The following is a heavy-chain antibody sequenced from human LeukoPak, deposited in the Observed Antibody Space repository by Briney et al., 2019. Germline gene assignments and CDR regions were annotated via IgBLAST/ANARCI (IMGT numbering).Heavy chain of an antibody. D-gene: IGHD4-17*01. V-gene: IGHV1-18*01. CDR2: SRIYTGSH. CDR1: GYTFTTYA. Sequence: ASVKVSCKTSGYTFTTYAITWVRQAPGQGLEWMGWSRIYTGSHFYADSLQGRVTMTTETATNTAYMELKSLRSDDTAVYYCARLGTSGDPFDYWGQGTLVTVSS. J-gene: IGHJ4*02. CDR3: ARLGTSGDPFDY.